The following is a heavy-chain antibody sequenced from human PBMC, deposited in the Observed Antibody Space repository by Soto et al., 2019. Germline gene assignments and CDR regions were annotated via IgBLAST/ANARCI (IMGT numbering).Heavy chain of an antibody. CDR2: ISSSYYI. CDR3: ARGDVVVLTATSNFDY. J-gene: IGHJ4*02. V-gene: IGHV3-21*01. Sequence: GGSLRLSCAASGFTFSSYTMKWVRQAPGKGLEWVASISSSYYIKYADSVKGRFTISRDNAKNSLYLQMNSLRAEDTAVYYCARGDVVVLTATSNFDYWGQGTLVTVSS. D-gene: IGHD2-21*02. CDR1: GFTFSSYT.